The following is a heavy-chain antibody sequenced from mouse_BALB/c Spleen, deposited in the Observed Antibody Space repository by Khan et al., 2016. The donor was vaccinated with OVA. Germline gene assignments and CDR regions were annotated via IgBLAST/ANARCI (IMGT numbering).Heavy chain of an antibody. V-gene: IGHV1S41*01. CDR1: GYTFTSYW. J-gene: IGHJ4*01. CDR3: ARSNYYGSGLYAMDY. D-gene: IGHD1-1*01. CDR2: ISPGSGSA. Sequence: DLVKPGASVKLSCKASGYTFTSYWINWIKQRPGQGLEWIGHISPGSGSAYYNEMFTVKATLTADTSSTTAYIQLSSLSSEDSAVYVCARSNYYGSGLYAMDYWGQGTSVTVSS.